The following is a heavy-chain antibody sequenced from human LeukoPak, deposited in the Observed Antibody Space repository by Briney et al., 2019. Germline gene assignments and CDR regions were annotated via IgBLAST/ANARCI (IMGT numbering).Heavy chain of an antibody. CDR1: GGTFSSYA. Sequence: ASVKVSCKASGGTFSSYAISWVRQAPGQGLEWMGGIIPIFGTANYAQKFQGRVTITADKSTSTAYMELSSPRSEDTAVYYCARDRGIVVVPAAPFYYGMDVWGKGTTVTVSS. J-gene: IGHJ6*04. CDR3: ARDRGIVVVPAAPFYYGMDV. CDR2: IIPIFGTA. D-gene: IGHD2-2*01. V-gene: IGHV1-69*06.